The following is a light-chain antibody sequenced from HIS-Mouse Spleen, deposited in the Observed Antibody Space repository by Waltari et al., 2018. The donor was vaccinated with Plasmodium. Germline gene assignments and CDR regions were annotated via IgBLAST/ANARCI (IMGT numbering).Light chain of an antibody. J-gene: IGLJ3*02. CDR3: YSAADNNLV. V-gene: IGLV3-27*01. CDR1: LRAKQY. Sequence: SYELTQPSSVSVSPRQTARLTCPGDLRAKQYARWFQQKPGQAPVLVIYKDSERPSGIPERFSGSSSGTTVTLTISGAQVEDEADYYCYSAADNNLVFGGGTKLTVL. CDR2: KDS.